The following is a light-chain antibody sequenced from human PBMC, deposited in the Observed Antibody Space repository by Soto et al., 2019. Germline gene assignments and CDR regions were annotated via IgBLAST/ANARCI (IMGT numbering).Light chain of an antibody. CDR3: QSYDSSLSAPYV. CDR1: SSNIGAGYG. J-gene: IGLJ1*01. V-gene: IGLV1-40*01. CDR2: GNS. Sequence: QSVLTQPPSVSGAPGQRVTISCTGSSSNIGAGYGAHWYQHLPGTAPKLLIYGNSNRPSGVPDRFSGSKSGPSASLAITGLQADDEADYYCQSYDSSLSAPYVFGTGTKVTVL.